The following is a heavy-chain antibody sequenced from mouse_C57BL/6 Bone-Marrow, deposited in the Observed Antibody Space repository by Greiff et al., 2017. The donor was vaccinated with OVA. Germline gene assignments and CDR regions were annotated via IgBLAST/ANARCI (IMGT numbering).Heavy chain of an antibody. V-gene: IGHV5-2*01. Sequence: DVKLVESGGGLVQPGESLKLSCESNEYEFPSYDMYWVRKTPEKRLELVAAINSDGGSTYYPATMERRVIISRDNTKKTLYLQMSSLRSEDTALYYSARLGYAWFAYWGQGTLVTVSA. CDR3: ARLGYAWFAY. D-gene: IGHD2-2*01. J-gene: IGHJ3*01. CDR1: EYEFPSYD. CDR2: INSDGGST.